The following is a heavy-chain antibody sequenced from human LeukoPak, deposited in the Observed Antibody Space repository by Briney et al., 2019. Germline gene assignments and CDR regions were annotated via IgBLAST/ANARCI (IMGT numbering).Heavy chain of an antibody. Sequence: SETLSLTCSVSSGSISSYYWSWIRQPPGKGLEWIGYIYYSGSTNYNPSLKSRVTISVDTSKNQFSLKLSSVTAADTTVYYCARLGYGDRDAFDIWGQGTMVTVS. CDR2: IYYSGST. CDR1: SGSISSYY. CDR3: ARLGYGDRDAFDI. V-gene: IGHV4-59*08. J-gene: IGHJ3*02. D-gene: IGHD4-17*01.